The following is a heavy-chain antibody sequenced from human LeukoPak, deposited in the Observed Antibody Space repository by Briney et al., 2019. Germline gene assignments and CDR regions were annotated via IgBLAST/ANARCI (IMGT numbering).Heavy chain of an antibody. CDR2: IYYSGST. CDR1: GGSISSYY. J-gene: IGHJ4*02. CDR3: ARGGIAVAAPFDY. V-gene: IGHV4-59*01. D-gene: IGHD6-19*01. Sequence: SETLSLTCTVSGGSISSYYWSWIRQPPGKGLEWIGYIYYSGSTNYNPSLKSRVTISVDTSKNQCSLKLSSVTAADTAVYYCARGGIAVAAPFDYWGQGTLVTVSS.